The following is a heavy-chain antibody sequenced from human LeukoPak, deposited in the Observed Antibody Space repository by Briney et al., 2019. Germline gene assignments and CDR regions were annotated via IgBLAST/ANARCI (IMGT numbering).Heavy chain of an antibody. CDR3: ARYNCGGDCYSGFDY. CDR1: GFTFSSYG. J-gene: IGHJ4*02. CDR2: ISYDGSKK. V-gene: IGHV3-30*12. Sequence: GGSLRLSCAASGFTFSSYGMHWVRQAPGKGLEWVAFISYDGSKKYYADSVKGRFTISRDNSKNTVFLQMNSLRAEDTAIYYCARYNCGGDCYSGFDYWGQGTLVTVSS. D-gene: IGHD2-21*02.